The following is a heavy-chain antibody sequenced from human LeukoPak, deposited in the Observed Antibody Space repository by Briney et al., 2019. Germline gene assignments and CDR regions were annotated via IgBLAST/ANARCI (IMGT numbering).Heavy chain of an antibody. CDR3: ATIQRDHAFDI. CDR2: INQSGST. V-gene: IGHV4-34*08. CDR1: GFTFSSYA. Sequence: PGGSLRLSCAASGFTFSSYAMSWVRQPPGKGLEWIGEINQSGSTNYNPSLKSRVTISVDTSKNQFSLKLSSMTAADTAVYYCATIQRDHAFDIWGQGTMVTVSS. D-gene: IGHD6-25*01. J-gene: IGHJ3*02.